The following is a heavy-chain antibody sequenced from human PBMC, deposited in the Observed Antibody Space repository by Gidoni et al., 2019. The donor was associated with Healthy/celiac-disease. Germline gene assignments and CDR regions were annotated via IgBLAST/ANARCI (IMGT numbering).Heavy chain of an antibody. Sequence: QVQLVESGGGVVQPGRSLRLSCAASGFTFSSYAMHWVRQAPGKGLEWVAVISYDGSNKYYADSVKGRFTISRDNSKNTLYLQMNSLRAEDTAVYYCARMGLYCSGGSCYSQDWYFDLWGRGTLVTVSS. CDR3: ARMGLYCSGGSCYSQDWYFDL. D-gene: IGHD2-15*01. CDR1: GFTFSSYA. CDR2: ISYDGSNK. V-gene: IGHV3-30*04. J-gene: IGHJ2*01.